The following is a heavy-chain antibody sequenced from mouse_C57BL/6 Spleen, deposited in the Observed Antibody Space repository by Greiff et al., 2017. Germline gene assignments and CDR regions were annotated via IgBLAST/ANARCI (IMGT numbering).Heavy chain of an antibody. Sequence: VQLQQSGTVLARPGASVKMSCKTSGYTFTSYWMHWVKQRPGQGLEWIGAIYPGNSDTSSNQKFKGKAKLTAVTSASTAYMELSSLTNEDSAVYYCTRTGDYKGYFDVWGTGTTVTVSS. J-gene: IGHJ1*03. CDR2: IYPGNSDT. V-gene: IGHV1-5*01. CDR3: TRTGDYKGYFDV. D-gene: IGHD2-12*01. CDR1: GYTFTSYW.